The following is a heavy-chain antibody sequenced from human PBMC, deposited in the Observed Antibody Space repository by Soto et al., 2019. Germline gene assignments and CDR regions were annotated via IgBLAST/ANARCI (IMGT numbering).Heavy chain of an antibody. CDR3: ARDRGPAAIYWFDP. CDR1: GGSVSSGSYY. D-gene: IGHD2-2*01. V-gene: IGHV4-61*01. J-gene: IGHJ5*02. CDR2: IYYSGST. Sequence: PSETLSLTCTVSGGSVSSGSYYWSWIRQPPGKGLEWIGYIYYSGSTNYNPSLKSRVTISVDTSKNQLSLKLSSVTAADTAVYYCARDRGPAAIYWFDPWGQGTLVTVSS.